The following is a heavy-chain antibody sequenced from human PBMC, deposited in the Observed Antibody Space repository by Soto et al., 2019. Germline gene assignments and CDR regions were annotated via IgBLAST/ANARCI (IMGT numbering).Heavy chain of an antibody. V-gene: IGHV3-23*01. D-gene: IGHD4-17*01. CDR1: GFTFSAYA. J-gene: IGHJ3*02. CDR2: LTPSGGET. CDR3: AHPRGYGVFDAYDI. Sequence: XGSLRVSCVASGFTFSAYAMSWVRQAPGKGLEWVSALTPSGGETYYADSVKGRFTISRDNSMNALYLQMNSLRLEDTAVYYCAHPRGYGVFDAYDIWGQGTMVTVSS.